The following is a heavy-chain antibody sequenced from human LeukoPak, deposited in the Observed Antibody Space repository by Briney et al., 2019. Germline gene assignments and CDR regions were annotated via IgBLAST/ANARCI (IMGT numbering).Heavy chain of an antibody. CDR2: IWYDGSNK. Sequence: PGRSLRLSCAASGLTFSSYVMHWVRQAPGKGLEWVAVIWYDGSNKYYADSVKGRFTISRDNSKNTLYLQMNSLRAEDTAVYYCARDWELAPYFDYWGQGTLVTVSS. D-gene: IGHD1-26*01. CDR1: GLTFSSYV. V-gene: IGHV3-33*01. CDR3: ARDWELAPYFDY. J-gene: IGHJ4*02.